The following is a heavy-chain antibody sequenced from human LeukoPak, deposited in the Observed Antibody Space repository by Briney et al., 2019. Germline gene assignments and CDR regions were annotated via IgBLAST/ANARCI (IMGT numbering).Heavy chain of an antibody. CDR2: IYYSGST. Sequence: SETLSLTCTVSGGSISSYYWSWIRQPPGKGLEWIGYIYYSGSTNYNPSLKSRVTISVDTSKNQFSLKLSSVTAADTAVYYCARVTWANSYYYYYYMDVWGKGTTVTVSS. CDR1: GGSISSYY. D-gene: IGHD4-23*01. CDR3: ARVTWANSYYYYYYMDV. V-gene: IGHV4-59*01. J-gene: IGHJ6*03.